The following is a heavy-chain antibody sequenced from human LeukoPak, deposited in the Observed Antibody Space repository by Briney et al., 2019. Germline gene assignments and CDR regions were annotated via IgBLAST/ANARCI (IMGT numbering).Heavy chain of an antibody. V-gene: IGHV3-23*01. J-gene: IGHJ4*02. CDR2: ISGCGGST. CDR3: AIDARYSSSWSDY. D-gene: IGHD6-13*01. Sequence: GGSLRLSCAASGFTFSSYAMSWVRQAPGKGLEWVSAISGCGGSTYFADSVKGRFTLSRDNSKDTLFLQADSLRGPDPALYYFAIDARYSSSWSDYCGQRAL. CDR1: GFTFSSYA.